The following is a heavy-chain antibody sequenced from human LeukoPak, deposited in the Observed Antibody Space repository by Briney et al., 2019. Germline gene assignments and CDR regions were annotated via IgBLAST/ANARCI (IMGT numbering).Heavy chain of an antibody. V-gene: IGHV4-30-4*01. CDR1: GGSISSGDYY. D-gene: IGHD5-12*01. CDR3: ARRGYSGYGPPDY. Sequence: SQTLSLTCTVSGGSISSGDYYWGWIRQPPGKGLEWIGYIYYSGSTYYNPSLKSRVTISVDTSKNQFSLKLSSVTAADTAVYYCARRGYSGYGPPDYWGQGTLVTVPS. CDR2: IYYSGST. J-gene: IGHJ4*02.